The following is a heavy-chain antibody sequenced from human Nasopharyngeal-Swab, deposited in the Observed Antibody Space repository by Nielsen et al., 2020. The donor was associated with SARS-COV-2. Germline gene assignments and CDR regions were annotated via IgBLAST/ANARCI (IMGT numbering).Heavy chain of an antibody. CDR3: ATLAVAYDYGMDV. D-gene: IGHD6-19*01. CDR1: GFTFSSYG. V-gene: IGHV3-30*03. Sequence: GGSLRLSCAASGFTFSSYGMHWVRQAPGKGLEWVAVISYDGSNKYYADSVKGRFTISRDNAKNSLYLQMNSLRAEDTALYYCATLAVAYDYGMDVWGQGTTVTVSS. J-gene: IGHJ6*02. CDR2: ISYDGSNK.